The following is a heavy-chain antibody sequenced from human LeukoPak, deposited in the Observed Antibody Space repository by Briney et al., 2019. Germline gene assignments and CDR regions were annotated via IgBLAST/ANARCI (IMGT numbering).Heavy chain of an antibody. J-gene: IGHJ4*02. CDR3: ARDSHGSMITLGGVLAT. Sequence: SVKVSCKASGGTFSSYTISWVRQAPGQGLEWMGRIIPMLGIANYAQKFQGRVTITADKSTSTAYMELSSLRSEDTAVYYCARDSHGSMITLGGVLATWGQGTLVTVSS. CDR2: IIPMLGIA. V-gene: IGHV1-69*04. CDR1: GGTFSSYT. D-gene: IGHD3-16*02.